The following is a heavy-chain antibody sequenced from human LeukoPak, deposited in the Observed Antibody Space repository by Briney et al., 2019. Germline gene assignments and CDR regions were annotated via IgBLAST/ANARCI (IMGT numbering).Heavy chain of an antibody. J-gene: IGHJ5*02. CDR3: ATSEKWFDP. V-gene: IGHV4-38-2*01. Sequence: PSETLSLTCAVSGYSISSGYYGDWIRQPPGKGLEWIGSIYHSGSTYYNPSLKSRVTISVDTSKNQFSLKLSSVTAADTAVYYCATSEKWFDPWGQGTPVTVSS. CDR1: GYSISSGYY. CDR2: IYHSGST.